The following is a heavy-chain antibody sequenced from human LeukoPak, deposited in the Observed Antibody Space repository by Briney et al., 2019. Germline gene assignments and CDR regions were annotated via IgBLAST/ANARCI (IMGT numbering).Heavy chain of an antibody. CDR3: AREREYYYGSGSYYNIDAFDI. J-gene: IGHJ3*02. D-gene: IGHD3-10*01. V-gene: IGHV1-18*01. Sequence: ASVKVSCKASGYTFTSYGISRVRQAPGQGLEWMGWISAYYGNTKYAQKLQGRVTMTTDTSPSTAYMEVRSLRSDDTAVYYCAREREYYYGSGSYYNIDAFDIWGQGTMVTVSS. CDR1: GYTFTSYG. CDR2: ISAYYGNT.